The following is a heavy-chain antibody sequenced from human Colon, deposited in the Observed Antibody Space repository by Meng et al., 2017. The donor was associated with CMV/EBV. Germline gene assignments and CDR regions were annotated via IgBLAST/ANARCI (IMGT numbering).Heavy chain of an antibody. J-gene: IGHJ4*02. V-gene: IGHV3-43*01. D-gene: IGHD1-26*01. CDR1: GFTFDDYT. CDR3: AKDISRSYYPTVYYFDF. CDR2: ISWDGGFT. Sequence: GGSLRLSCAASGFTFDDYTMHWVRQVPGKGPEWVSLISWDGGFTRYLDSVKGRFTVSRDNSKNSLYLQMNSLRIEDTAFYYCAKDISRSYYPTVYYFDFWGQGTLVTVSS.